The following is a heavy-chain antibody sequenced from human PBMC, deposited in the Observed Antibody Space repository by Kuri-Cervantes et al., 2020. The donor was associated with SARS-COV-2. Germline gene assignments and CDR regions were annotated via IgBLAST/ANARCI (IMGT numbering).Heavy chain of an antibody. V-gene: IGHV3-15*01. D-gene: IGHD3-3*01. Sequence: GESLKISCAASGFTFSNAWMSWVRQAPGKGLEWVGRIKSKTDGGTTDYAAPVKGRFTISRDDSKNTLYLQMNSLKTEDTAVYYCTTDHKYDFWSGYYVQFDYWGQGTLVTVSS. CDR3: TTDHKYDFWSGYYVQFDY. CDR1: GFTFSNAW. CDR2: IKSKTDGGTT. J-gene: IGHJ4*02.